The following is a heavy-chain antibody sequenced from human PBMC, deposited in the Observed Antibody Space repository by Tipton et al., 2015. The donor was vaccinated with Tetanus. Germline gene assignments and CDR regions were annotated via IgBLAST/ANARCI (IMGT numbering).Heavy chain of an antibody. J-gene: IGHJ6*02. V-gene: IGHV1-2*02. Sequence: QLVQSGAEMKKPGASVKVSCKASGYTFTGYYIYWVRQAPGQGLEWMGWIDPNSGGTAYAQKFQGRVTMTRDTSISTAYMELRSLRSDDTAVYYCARDRGDYIYYGMDVWGPGTTVTVS. CDR3: ARDRGDYIYYGMDV. CDR1: GYTFTGYY. D-gene: IGHD3-22*01. CDR2: IDPNSGGT.